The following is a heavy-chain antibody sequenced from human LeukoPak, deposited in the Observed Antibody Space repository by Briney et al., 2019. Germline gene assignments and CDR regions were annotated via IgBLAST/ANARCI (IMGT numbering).Heavy chain of an antibody. Sequence: ASVKVSWKASGYTFTSYAMHWVRQAPGQRLEWMCWINAGTGNTKYSQKFQDRVTITRDTSASTVYMGLSSLRSEDTAVYYCARARLTLTMVRGVIITSSRSWFDPWGQGTLVTVSS. CDR3: ARARLTLTMVRGVIITSSRSWFDP. CDR1: GYTFTSYA. V-gene: IGHV1-3*01. D-gene: IGHD3-10*01. CDR2: INAGTGNT. J-gene: IGHJ5*02.